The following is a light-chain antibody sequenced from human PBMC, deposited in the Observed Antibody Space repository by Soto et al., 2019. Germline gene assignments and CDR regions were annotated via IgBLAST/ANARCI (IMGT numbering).Light chain of an antibody. CDR1: QSVRSSY. CDR3: QQYGSSPQT. V-gene: IGKV3-20*01. Sequence: EKVMTQSPATLSVSPGERATLSCRASQSVRSSYLAWYQQKPGQAPRLLIYGASSRATGIPDRFSGSGSGTDFTLTISRLEPEDFAVYYCQQYGSSPQTFGQGTKVDIK. CDR2: GAS. J-gene: IGKJ1*01.